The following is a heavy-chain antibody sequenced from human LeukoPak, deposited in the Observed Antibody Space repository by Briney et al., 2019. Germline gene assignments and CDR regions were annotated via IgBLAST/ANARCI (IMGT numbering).Heavy chain of an antibody. J-gene: IGHJ4*02. CDR1: GGSISSYY. Sequence: SETLSLTCTVSGGSISSYYWSWIRPPPGKGLEWVGYIYYSGSTNYNPSLKSRVTISVDTSKNQFSLKLSSVTAADTAVYYCARFYRDSSSWSYFDYWGQGTLVTVSS. CDR3: ARFYRDSSSWSYFDY. D-gene: IGHD6-13*01. V-gene: IGHV4-59*01. CDR2: IYYSGST.